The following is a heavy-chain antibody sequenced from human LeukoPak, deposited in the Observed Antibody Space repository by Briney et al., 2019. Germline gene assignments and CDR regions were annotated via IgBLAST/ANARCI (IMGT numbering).Heavy chain of an antibody. Sequence: GGSLRLSCGASVFTFSSYSMNWVREARGKGLEWVSHIGSSSSTIYYADSVKGRFTISRDNAKNSLYLQMNSLRGEDTAVYYCAKDWSYQGNYYYMDVWGKGTTVTISS. CDR1: VFTFSSYS. CDR3: AKDWSYQGNYYYMDV. V-gene: IGHV3-48*01. D-gene: IGHD1-26*01. CDR2: IGSSSSTI. J-gene: IGHJ6*03.